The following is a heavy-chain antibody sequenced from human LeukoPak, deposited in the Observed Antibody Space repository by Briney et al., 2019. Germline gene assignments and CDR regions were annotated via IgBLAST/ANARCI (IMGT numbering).Heavy chain of an antibody. CDR3: ARVYPQQWLAPRYFDY. J-gene: IGHJ4*02. CDR2: INHSGST. Sequence: PSETLSLTCTVSGGSISSSSYYWSWIRQPPGKGLEWIGEINHSGSTNYNPSLKSRVTISVDTSKNQFSLKLSSVTAADTAVYYCARVYPQQWLAPRYFDYWGQGTLVTVSS. V-gene: IGHV4-39*07. CDR1: GGSISSSSYY. D-gene: IGHD6-19*01.